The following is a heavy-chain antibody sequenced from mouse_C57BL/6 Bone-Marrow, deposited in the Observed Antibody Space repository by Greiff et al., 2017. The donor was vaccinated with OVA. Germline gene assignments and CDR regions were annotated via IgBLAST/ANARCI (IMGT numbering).Heavy chain of an antibody. D-gene: IGHD2-3*01. CDR3: ARSDGYYDWYFDV. CDR1: GYTFTSYW. CDR2: IDPNSGGT. Sequence: VQLQQPGAELVKPGASVKLSCKASGYTFTSYWMHWVKQRPGRGLEWIGRIDPNSGGTKYNEKFKSKATLTVDKPSSTAHMQLSSLTSEDSAVYYCARSDGYYDWYFDVWGTGTTVTVSS. V-gene: IGHV1-72*01. J-gene: IGHJ1*03.